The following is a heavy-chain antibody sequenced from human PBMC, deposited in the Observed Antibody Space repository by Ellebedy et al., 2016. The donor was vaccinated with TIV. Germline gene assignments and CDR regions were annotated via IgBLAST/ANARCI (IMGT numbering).Heavy chain of an antibody. V-gene: IGHV4-59*08. D-gene: IGHD3-3*01. Sequence: MPLETLSLTCTVSGDSINGYYWSWIRQPPGKGLEYIGHIYYIGTTNYNPSLKSRVTISVDTSKNQVSLKLRSLTAADTAVYFCARQGPYDFDLDYWGQGILVTVSS. CDR2: IYYIGTT. CDR3: ARQGPYDFDLDY. J-gene: IGHJ4*02. CDR1: GDSINGYY.